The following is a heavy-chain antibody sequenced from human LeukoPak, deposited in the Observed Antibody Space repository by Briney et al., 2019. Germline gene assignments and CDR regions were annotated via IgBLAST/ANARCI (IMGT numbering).Heavy chain of an antibody. CDR2: IRYDGSNK. CDR3: ARATVTMFDP. CDR1: GFTFSSYG. V-gene: IGHV3-30*02. D-gene: IGHD4-17*01. Sequence: GGSLRLSCAASGFTFSSYGMHWVRQAPGKGLEWVAFIRYDGSNKYYADSVKGRFTISRDNSKNTLYLQMNSLRAEDTAVYYCARATVTMFDPWGQGTLVTVSS. J-gene: IGHJ5*02.